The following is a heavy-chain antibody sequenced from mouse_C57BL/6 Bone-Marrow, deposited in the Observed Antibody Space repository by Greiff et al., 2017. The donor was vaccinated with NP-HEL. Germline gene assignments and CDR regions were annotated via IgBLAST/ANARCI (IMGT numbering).Heavy chain of an antibody. D-gene: IGHD1-1*01. CDR2: ISNGGGST. Sequence: DVQLVESGGGLVQPGGSLKLSCAASGFTFSDYYMYWVRQTPEKRLEWVAYISNGGGSTYYPDTVKGRFTISRDNAKNTLYLQMSRLKSEDTAMYYCARHGVITTVVDWYFDVWGTGTTVTVSS. CDR3: ARHGVITTVVDWYFDV. J-gene: IGHJ1*03. CDR1: GFTFSDYY. V-gene: IGHV5-12*01.